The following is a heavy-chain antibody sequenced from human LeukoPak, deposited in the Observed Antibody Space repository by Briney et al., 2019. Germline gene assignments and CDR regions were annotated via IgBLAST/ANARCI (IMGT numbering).Heavy chain of an antibody. V-gene: IGHV7-4-1*02. J-gene: IGHJ3*02. D-gene: IGHD6-19*01. CDR2: INTNTGNP. CDR3: ARGWGSSGLDAFDI. CDR1: GYTFTGYY. Sequence: ASVKVSCKASGYTFTGYYMHWVRQAPGQGLEWMGWINTNTGNPTYAQGFTGRFVFSLDTSVSTAYLQISSLKAEDTAVYYCARGWGSSGLDAFDIWGQGTMVTVSS.